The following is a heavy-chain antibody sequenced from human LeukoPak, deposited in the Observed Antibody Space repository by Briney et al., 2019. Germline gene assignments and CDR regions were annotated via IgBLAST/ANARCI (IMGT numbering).Heavy chain of an antibody. J-gene: IGHJ4*02. V-gene: IGHV3-74*01. Sequence: GGSLRLSCAASGFTFSTYWMHWVRQVPGKGLVWVSRISSDGTNANYADSVKGRFTISRDNSKNTLVLQLNSLRAEDTAVYYCAKDPTDFDSSGQTYFDYWGQGTLVTVSS. CDR3: AKDPTDFDSSGQTYFDY. CDR1: GFTFSTYW. CDR2: ISSDGTNA. D-gene: IGHD3-22*01.